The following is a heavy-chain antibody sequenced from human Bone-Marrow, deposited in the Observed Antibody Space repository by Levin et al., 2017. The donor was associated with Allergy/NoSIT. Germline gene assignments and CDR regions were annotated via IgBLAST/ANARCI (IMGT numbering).Heavy chain of an antibody. CDR3: AKDRNCGGDCYTLDY. Sequence: AGGSLRLSCAASGFTFDDYTMHWVRQAPGKGLEWVSLISWDGDKTYYADSVKGRFTISRDNSKNSLYLQMNSLRSEDTALYYCAKDRNCGGDCYTLDYWGQGTLVTVSS. D-gene: IGHD2-21*02. CDR1: GFTFDDYT. V-gene: IGHV3-43*01. J-gene: IGHJ4*01. CDR2: ISWDGDKT.